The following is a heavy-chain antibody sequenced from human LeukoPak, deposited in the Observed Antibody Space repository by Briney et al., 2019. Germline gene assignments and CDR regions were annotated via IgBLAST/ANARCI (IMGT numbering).Heavy chain of an antibody. J-gene: IGHJ4*02. Sequence: SETLSLTSTVSVGSMRHYYWSCIPHPARKGLEWVGRIYISGTTNSNPSLESRVTFSVDTSKNKFSMNLRFVTAADTAVYYCARERDLGLGSYFSGFGGRGTVVMVS. CDR1: VGSMRHYY. D-gene: IGHD3-10*01. CDR3: ARERDLGLGSYFSGF. CDR2: IYISGTT. V-gene: IGHV4-4*07.